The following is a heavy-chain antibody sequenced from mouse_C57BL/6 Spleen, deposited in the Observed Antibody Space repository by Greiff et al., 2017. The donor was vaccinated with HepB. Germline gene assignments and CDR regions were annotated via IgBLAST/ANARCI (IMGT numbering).Heavy chain of an antibody. J-gene: IGHJ1*03. V-gene: IGHV5-4*01. CDR2: ISDGGSYT. D-gene: IGHD2-5*01. Sequence: EVQGVESGGGLVKPGGSLKLSCAASGFTFSSYAMSWVRQTPEKRLEWVATISDGGSYTYYPDNVKGRFTISRDNAKNNLYLQMSHLKSEDTAMYYCAREEGAYYSNYGGYFDVWGTGTTVTVSS. CDR1: GFTFSSYA. CDR3: AREEGAYYSNYGGYFDV.